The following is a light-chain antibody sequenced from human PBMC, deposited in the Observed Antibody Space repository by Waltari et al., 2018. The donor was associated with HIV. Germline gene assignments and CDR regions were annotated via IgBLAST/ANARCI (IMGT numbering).Light chain of an antibody. J-gene: IGLJ3*02. V-gene: IGLV2-8*01. CDR2: EVT. Sequence: SALTQPPSASGSPGQSVTISCTGTSSDVGGSTHVSWYQQHPGKAPKRLVYEVTKRPPGVPNRFSGSKSGNTASLTVSGLQAEDEADYYCVSYAGVRDRWVFGGGTKLTVL. CDR1: SSDVGGSTH. CDR3: VSYAGVRDRWV.